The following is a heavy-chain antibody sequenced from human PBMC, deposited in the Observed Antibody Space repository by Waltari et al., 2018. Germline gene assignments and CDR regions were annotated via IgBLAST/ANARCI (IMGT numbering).Heavy chain of an antibody. D-gene: IGHD6-6*01. CDR1: GFPFSSYG. J-gene: IGHJ4*02. CDR2: IWYDGSNK. CDR3: AKDQGSSSFGEDY. Sequence: QVQLVESGGGVVQPGRSLRLSCAASGFPFSSYGMHWVRQAPGKGLEWVAVIWYDGSNKYYADSVKGRFTISRDNSKNTLYLQMNSLRAEDTAVYYCAKDQGSSSFGEDYWGQGTLVTVSS. V-gene: IGHV3-33*06.